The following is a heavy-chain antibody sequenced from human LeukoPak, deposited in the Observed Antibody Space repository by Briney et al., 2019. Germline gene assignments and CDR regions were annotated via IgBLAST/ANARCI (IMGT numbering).Heavy chain of an antibody. CDR3: AGDILTVQRDYSYSSDV. J-gene: IGHJ6*03. D-gene: IGHD2-21*02. V-gene: IGHV4-4*07. Sequence: SEPLSLTCTVSGGSISSYYWSWLRQPAGKGLEWIGRIFISGYTNYNPPLKSRLTMSVDTSKNQFSLKLSYVPAADTAGYSCAGDILTVQRDYSYSSDVWGKGAPFTMSS. CDR2: IFISGYT. CDR1: GGSISSYY.